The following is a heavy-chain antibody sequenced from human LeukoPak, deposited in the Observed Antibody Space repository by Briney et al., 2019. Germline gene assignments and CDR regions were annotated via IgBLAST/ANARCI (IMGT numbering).Heavy chain of an antibody. CDR1: GDSISSDNFY. J-gene: IGHJ3*02. CDR2: IYASGST. D-gene: IGHD3-22*01. CDR3: ARAKADSSGYYSAFDI. Sequence: SETLSLTCTVSGDSISSDNFYWSWIRQPAGKGLEWIGHIYASGSTNYRPSLKSRVTISVDKSNNQFSLRLNSVTAADTAVYYCARAKADSSGYYSAFDIWGQGTMVTVSS. V-gene: IGHV4-61*09.